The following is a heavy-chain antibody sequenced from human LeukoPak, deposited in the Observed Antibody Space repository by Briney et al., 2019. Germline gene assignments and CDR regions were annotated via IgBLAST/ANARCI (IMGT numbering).Heavy chain of an antibody. J-gene: IGHJ4*02. D-gene: IGHD3-10*01. Sequence: ASETLSLTCTVSGGSISSSSYYWGWIRQPPGKGLEWIGSIYYSGSTYYNPSLKSRVTISVDTSKNQFSLKLSSVTAADTAVYYCARGHTMVRSDLLYWGQGTLVTVSS. CDR2: IYYSGST. CDR1: GGSISSSSYY. CDR3: ARGHTMVRSDLLY. V-gene: IGHV4-39*07.